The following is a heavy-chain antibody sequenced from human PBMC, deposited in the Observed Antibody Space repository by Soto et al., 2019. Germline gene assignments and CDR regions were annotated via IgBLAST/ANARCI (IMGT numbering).Heavy chain of an antibody. Sequence: GGSLRLSCAASGFTVSSNYMSWVCQATGKGLEWVSVIYSGGSTYYADSVKGRFTISRDNSKNTLYLQMNSLRAEDTAVYYCARGLYNWNYLAYGMDVWGQGTTVTVSS. CDR1: GFTVSSNY. J-gene: IGHJ6*02. V-gene: IGHV3-53*01. CDR2: IYSGGST. D-gene: IGHD1-7*01. CDR3: ARGLYNWNYLAYGMDV.